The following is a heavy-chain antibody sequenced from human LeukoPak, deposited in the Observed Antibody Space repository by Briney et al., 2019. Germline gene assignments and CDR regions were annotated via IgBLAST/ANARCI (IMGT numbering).Heavy chain of an antibody. CDR2: IYYSGTT. CDR1: GGSFSGYY. Sequence: SETLSLTCAVYGGSFSGYYWSWIRQPPGKGLEWIGSIYYSGTTYYNPSLKSRVTISVDTSKNQFSLKLSSVTAADTAVFYCARSDRNYDNWFDPWGQGTLVTVSS. D-gene: IGHD3-16*01. J-gene: IGHJ5*02. CDR3: ARSDRNYDNWFDP. V-gene: IGHV4-34*01.